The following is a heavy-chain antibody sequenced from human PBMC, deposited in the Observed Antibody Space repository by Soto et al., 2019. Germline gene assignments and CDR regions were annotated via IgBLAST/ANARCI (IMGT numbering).Heavy chain of an antibody. V-gene: IGHV3-21*01. J-gene: IGHJ4*02. CDR3: ARDRVFLSGSIVFDY. Sequence: PGGSLRLSCAASGFTFSSYSMNWVRQAPGKGLEWVSSISSSSSYIYYADSVKGRFTISRDNAKNSLYLQMNSLRAEDTAVYYCARDRVFLSGSIVFDYWGQGTLVTVSS. D-gene: IGHD1-26*01. CDR1: GFTFSSYS. CDR2: ISSSSSYI.